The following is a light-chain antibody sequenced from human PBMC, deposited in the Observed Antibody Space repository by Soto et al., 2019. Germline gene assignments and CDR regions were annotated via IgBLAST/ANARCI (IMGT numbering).Light chain of an antibody. CDR3: SSYTSSSTLV. Sequence: QSVLTQPASVSGSPGQSITISCTGTSSDVGGYNYVSWYQQHPGKAPKLMIYDVSNRPSGVSNRLSGSKSGNTASLTISGRQAEDEADYYCSSYTSSSTLVFGTGTKVTVL. J-gene: IGLJ1*01. V-gene: IGLV2-14*01. CDR2: DVS. CDR1: SSDVGGYNY.